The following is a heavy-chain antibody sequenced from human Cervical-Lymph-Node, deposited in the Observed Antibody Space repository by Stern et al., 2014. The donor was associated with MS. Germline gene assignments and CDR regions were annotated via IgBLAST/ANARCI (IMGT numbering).Heavy chain of an antibody. V-gene: IGHV3-23*04. Sequence: EVQLVESGGGLVQPGGSLRLSCAASGFTFSSYAMNWVRQAPGKGLEWVSTIGGSGGSTYYSDPVRGRFTLSRDNSKNTLYLQMNSLRAEDTAVYYCAKTLLYYYDTSASDYWGQGTLVTVSS. J-gene: IGHJ4*02. CDR3: AKTLLYYYDTSASDY. CDR2: IGGSGGST. CDR1: GFTFSSYA. D-gene: IGHD3-22*01.